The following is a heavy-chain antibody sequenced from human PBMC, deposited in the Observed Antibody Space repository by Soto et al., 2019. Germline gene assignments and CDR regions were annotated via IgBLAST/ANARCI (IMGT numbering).Heavy chain of an antibody. V-gene: IGHV3-23*01. CDR1: GFAFSSYW. CDR2: ISGSGGST. D-gene: IGHD6-6*01. J-gene: IGHJ6*02. Sequence: PGGSLRLSCAASGFAFSSYWMHWVRQAPGKGLEWVSAISGSGGSTYYADSMKGRFTISRDNSKNTLYLQMNSLRAEDTAVYYCASRGIAARPGYYYYGMDVWGQGTTVTVSS. CDR3: ASRGIAARPGYYYYGMDV.